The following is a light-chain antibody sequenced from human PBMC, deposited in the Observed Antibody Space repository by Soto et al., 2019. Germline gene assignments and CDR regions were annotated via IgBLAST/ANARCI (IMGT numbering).Light chain of an antibody. CDR3: QQSYSTPFT. CDR2: AAS. Sequence: DIQMTQSPSSLSASVGDRVTITCRASQSISSYLNWYQQKPGKAPKLLIYAASSLQSGVPSRFSGSGYGTDFTLTSSSLQPEDFATYYCQQSYSTPFTFGPGTKVDIQ. CDR1: QSISSY. J-gene: IGKJ3*01. V-gene: IGKV1-39*01.